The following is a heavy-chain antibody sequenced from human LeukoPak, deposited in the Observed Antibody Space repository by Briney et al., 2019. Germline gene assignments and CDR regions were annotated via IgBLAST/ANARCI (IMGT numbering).Heavy chain of an antibody. CDR3: ALTWGRYDSSWHFDY. D-gene: IGHD3-22*01. CDR2: IFSNDEK. Sequence: SGPTLVNPTETLTLTCTVSGFSPSNARMGVSWIRQPPGKALEWLAHIFSNDEKSYSTSLKSRLTISKDTSKSQVVLTMTNMDPVDTATYYCALTWGRYDSSWHFDYWGQGTLVTVSS. J-gene: IGHJ4*02. CDR1: GFSPSNARMG. V-gene: IGHV2-26*01.